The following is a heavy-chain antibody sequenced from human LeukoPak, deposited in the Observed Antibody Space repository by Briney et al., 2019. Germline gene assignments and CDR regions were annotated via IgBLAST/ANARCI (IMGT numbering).Heavy chain of an antibody. CDR2: ISYDGSNK. CDR3: ARDSSTENDAFDI. CDR1: GFTFSSYA. J-gene: IGHJ3*02. V-gene: IGHV3-30-3*01. Sequence: GGSLRLSCAASGFTFSSYAMHWVRQAPGKGLEWVAVISYDGSNKYYADSVKGRFTISRDNSKNTLYLQMNSLRAEDTAVYYCARDSSTENDAFDIWGQGTMVTVSS. D-gene: IGHD4-17*01.